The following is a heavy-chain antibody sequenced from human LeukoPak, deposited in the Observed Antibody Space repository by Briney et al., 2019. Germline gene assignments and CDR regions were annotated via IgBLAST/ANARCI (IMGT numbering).Heavy chain of an antibody. CDR3: VRGFDGTNAFDL. J-gene: IGHJ3*01. CDR1: GFIFTTYW. D-gene: IGHD3-9*01. Sequence: PGGSLRLSCGASGFIFTTYWMNWVRQAPGKGLEWVANIKQDGSETYYVDSVKGRFTIPRDNDKNSVYLQMGSLRVEDTAVYYCVRGFDGTNAFDLWGQGTMVTVSS. CDR2: IKQDGSET. V-gene: IGHV3-7*01.